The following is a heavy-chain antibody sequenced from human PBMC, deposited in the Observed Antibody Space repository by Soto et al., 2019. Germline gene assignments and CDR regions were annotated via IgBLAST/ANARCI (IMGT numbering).Heavy chain of an antibody. D-gene: IGHD3-3*01. CDR2: TNAGNGNT. CDR3: ARSIFGVVMYYYGMDG. CDR1: GYTFTSYA. J-gene: IGHJ6*02. Sequence: ASVKVACKASGYTFTSYAMHWVRQAPGQRLEWMGWTNAGNGNTKYSQKFQGRVTITRDTSASTAYMELSSLRSEDTAVYYCARSIFGVVMYYYGMDGWGQGTTVTVSS. V-gene: IGHV1-3*01.